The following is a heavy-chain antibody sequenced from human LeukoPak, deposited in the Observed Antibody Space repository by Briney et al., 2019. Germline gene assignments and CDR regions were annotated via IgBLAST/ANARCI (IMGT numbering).Heavy chain of an antibody. CDR2: ISWDGGST. J-gene: IGHJ6*02. Sequence: GGSLRLSCAASGFTFDDYTMHWVRQAPGKGLEWVSLISWDGGSTYYADSVKGRFTISRDNSKNSLYLQMNSLRAEDTALYYCAKDQSLSYYYSYGMDVWGQGTTVTVSS. CDR1: GFTFDDYT. CDR3: AKDQSLSYYYSYGMDV. V-gene: IGHV3-43*01.